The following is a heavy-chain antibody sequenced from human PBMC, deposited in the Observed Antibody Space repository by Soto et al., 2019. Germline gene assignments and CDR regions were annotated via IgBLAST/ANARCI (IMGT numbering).Heavy chain of an antibody. D-gene: IGHD2-15*01. V-gene: IGHV1-69*13. CDR2: IIPIFGTA. Sequence: SVKVSCKASGGTFSSYAISWVRQAPGQGLEWMGGIIPIFGTANYAQKFQGRVTITADESTSTAYMELSSLRSEDTAVYYCARDVDCSGGSCYXFELRGQGTLVTVSS. CDR3: ARDVDCSGGSCYXFEL. J-gene: IGHJ1*01. CDR1: GGTFSSYA.